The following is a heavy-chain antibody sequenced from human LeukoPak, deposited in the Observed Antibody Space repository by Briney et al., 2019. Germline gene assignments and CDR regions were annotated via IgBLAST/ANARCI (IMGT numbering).Heavy chain of an antibody. CDR3: ARILSHYIVVVPAAKGWFDP. D-gene: IGHD2-2*01. CDR2: IIPILGIA. V-gene: IGHV1-69*04. J-gene: IGHJ5*02. CDR1: GGTFSSYA. Sequence: SVKVSCKASGGTFSSYAISWVRQAPGQGLEWMGRIIPILGIANYAQKFQGRVTITADKSTSTVYMELSSLRSEDTAVYYCARILSHYIVVVPAAKGWFDPWGQGTLVTVSS.